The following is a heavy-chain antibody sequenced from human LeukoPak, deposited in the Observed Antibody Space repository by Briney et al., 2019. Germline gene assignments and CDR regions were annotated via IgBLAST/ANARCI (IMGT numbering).Heavy chain of an antibody. CDR2: IYHSGST. V-gene: IGHV4-4*02. D-gene: IGHD5-18*01. J-gene: IGHJ4*02. CDR3: VRRRYNYGFDS. Sequence: SGTLSLTCDVSGDSISGSNWWNWVRQPPGKGLEWIGGIYHSGSTNYNPSLKSRVTMSVDKSKNQFSLKLSSVTAADTAVFYCVRRRYNYGFDSWGQGSLVTVSS. CDR1: GDSISGSNW.